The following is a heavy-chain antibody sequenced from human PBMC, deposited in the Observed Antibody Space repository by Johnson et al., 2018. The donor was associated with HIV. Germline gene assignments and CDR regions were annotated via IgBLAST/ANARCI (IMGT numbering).Heavy chain of an antibody. CDR2: IYSGGST. CDR1: GFTVSSNY. D-gene: IGHD6-19*01. V-gene: IGHV3-66*03. J-gene: IGHJ3*01. Sequence: VQLVESGGGLIQPGGSLRLSCAASGFTVSSNYMSWVRQAPGKGLEWVSVIYSGGSTYYADSVKGRFTISRDNSNNILFLQMSSLRSDDTAVYFCARVQRSGWFHTDAFDLWGQGTMVTVSS. CDR3: ARVQRSGWFHTDAFDL.